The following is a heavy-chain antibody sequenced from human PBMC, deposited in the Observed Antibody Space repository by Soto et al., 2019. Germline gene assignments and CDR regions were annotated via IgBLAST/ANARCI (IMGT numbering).Heavy chain of an antibody. D-gene: IGHD6-13*01. CDR2: ISYDGSNK. Sequence: GGSLRLSCAASGFTFSSYGMHWVRQAPGKGLEWVAVISYDGSNKYYADSVKGRFTISRDNSKNTLYLQMNSLRAEDTAVYYCARNRGSSSLSWFDPWGQGTLVTVSS. CDR3: ARNRGSSSLSWFDP. J-gene: IGHJ5*02. V-gene: IGHV3-30*03. CDR1: GFTFSSYG.